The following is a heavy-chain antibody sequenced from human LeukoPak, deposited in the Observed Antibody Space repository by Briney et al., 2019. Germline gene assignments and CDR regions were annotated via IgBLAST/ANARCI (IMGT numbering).Heavy chain of an antibody. CDR3: ARDRAVPGRIDY. CDR2: IYTSEST. V-gene: IGHV4-4*07. D-gene: IGHD6-19*01. J-gene: IGHJ4*02. CDR1: GGSISSYF. Sequence: SETLSLTCTVSGGSISSYFWTWIRQPAGKGLEWIGRIYTSESTNYNPSLKSRVTMSVDTSKNQFSLKLSSVTAADTAVYYCARDRAVPGRIDYWGQGTLVAVSS.